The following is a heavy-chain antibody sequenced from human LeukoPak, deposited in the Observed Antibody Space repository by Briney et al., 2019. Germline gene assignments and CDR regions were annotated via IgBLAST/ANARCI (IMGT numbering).Heavy chain of an antibody. V-gene: IGHV4-4*02. CDR1: GVSISNSNW. Sequence: SSETLSLTCAVSGVSISNSNWWNWVRQPPGKGLEWIGEIYHSGSTNYNPSLRSRVTISVDRSKNQFALKLTSVTAADTAVYYCARGQGSYGDYWGQGTLVIVSS. CDR3: ARGQGSYGDY. CDR2: IYHSGST. J-gene: IGHJ4*02. D-gene: IGHD5-18*01.